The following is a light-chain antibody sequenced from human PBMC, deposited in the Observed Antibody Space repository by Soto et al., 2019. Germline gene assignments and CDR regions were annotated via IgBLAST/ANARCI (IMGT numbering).Light chain of an antibody. CDR1: HDISSS. Sequence: DIQMTQSPSSLSASVEDRVTITCQASHDISSSLNWYHQKPGQAPKLLIYNASTLEIGVPSRFSGSGSGTYFTLTISSLQPEDFATYYSQRYDDLPTFTFGPGTKVDVK. CDR3: QRYDDLPTFT. CDR2: NAS. J-gene: IGKJ3*01. V-gene: IGKV1-33*01.